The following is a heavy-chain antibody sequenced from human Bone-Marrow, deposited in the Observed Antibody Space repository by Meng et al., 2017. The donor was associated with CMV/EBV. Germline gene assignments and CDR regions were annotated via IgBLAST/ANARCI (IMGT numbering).Heavy chain of an antibody. Sequence: GESLKISCAASGFTFSSYEMNWARQAPGKGLEWVSYISSSGSTIYYADSVKGRFTISRDNAKNSLYLQMNSLRAEDTAVYYYARGRYCSSTSCLNYYYGMDVWGQGTTVTVSS. J-gene: IGHJ6*02. D-gene: IGHD2-2*01. CDR3: ARGRYCSSTSCLNYYYGMDV. V-gene: IGHV3-48*03. CDR2: ISSSGSTI. CDR1: GFTFSSYE.